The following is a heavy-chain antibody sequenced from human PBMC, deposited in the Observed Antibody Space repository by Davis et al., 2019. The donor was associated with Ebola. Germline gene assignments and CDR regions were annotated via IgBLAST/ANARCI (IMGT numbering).Heavy chain of an antibody. CDR1: GFTFSGSA. CDR3: ARVGKIAAAGGFDY. CDR2: IRSKANSYAT. Sequence: GESLKISCAASGFTFSGSAMHWVRQASGKGLEWVGRIRSKANSYATAYAASVKGRFTISRDDSKITAYLQMNSLKTEDTAVYYCARVGKIAAAGGFDYWGQGTLVTVSS. D-gene: IGHD6-13*01. J-gene: IGHJ4*02. V-gene: IGHV3-73*01.